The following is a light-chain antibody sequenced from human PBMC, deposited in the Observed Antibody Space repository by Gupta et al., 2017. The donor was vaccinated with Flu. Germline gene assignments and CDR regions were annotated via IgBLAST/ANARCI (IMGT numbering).Light chain of an antibody. CDR3: QQRYSTPRT. CDR1: QSISSY. V-gene: IGKV1-39*01. Sequence: DIQMTQSPSSLSASVGDRVTITCRASQSISSYLNWYQQKPGKAPKLLIYAASSLQSGGPSRFSGSGSGTDFTLTISSRQPEDFATYYCQQRYSTPRTFGKGTRWKSN. CDR2: AAS. J-gene: IGKJ1*01.